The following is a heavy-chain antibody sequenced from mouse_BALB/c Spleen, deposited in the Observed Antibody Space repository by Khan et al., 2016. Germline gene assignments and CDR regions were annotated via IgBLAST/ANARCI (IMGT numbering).Heavy chain of an antibody. Sequence: VQLQQSGAELVKPGASVKLSCTASGFNIKDTYMHWVKQRPEQGLEWIGRIDPANGNTKYDPKFQGKATITADTSSNTAYLQLSSLTSEDTAVYYCARGGYDYDYFDDWGQGTTLTVSS. CDR2: IDPANGNT. CDR1: GFNIKDTY. D-gene: IGHD2-4*01. V-gene: IGHV14-3*02. J-gene: IGHJ2*01. CDR3: ARGGYDYDYFDD.